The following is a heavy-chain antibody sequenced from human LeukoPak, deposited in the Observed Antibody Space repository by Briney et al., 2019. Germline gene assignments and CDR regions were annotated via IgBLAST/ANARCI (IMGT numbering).Heavy chain of an antibody. CDR1: GFTFSSYA. CDR3: ARVGLGSGWYDGYFQH. Sequence: EPGGSLRLSCAASGFTFSSYAMHWVRQAPGKGLEWVAVISYDGSNKYYADSVKGRFTISRDNSKNTLYLQMNSLRAEDTAVYYCARVGLGSGWYDGYFQHWGQGTLVTVSS. D-gene: IGHD6-19*01. CDR2: ISYDGSNK. V-gene: IGHV3-30-3*01. J-gene: IGHJ1*01.